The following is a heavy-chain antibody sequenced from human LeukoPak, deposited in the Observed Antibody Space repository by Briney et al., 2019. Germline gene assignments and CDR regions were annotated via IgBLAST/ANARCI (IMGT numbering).Heavy chain of an antibody. D-gene: IGHD1-26*01. CDR1: GGSITTGSHY. CDR3: ARDVRTRSGSYYFLDY. CDR2: IFYSGST. Sequence: PSETLSLTCTVSGGSITTGSHYWGWVRQPPGKGLERIGSIFYSGSTNYNPSLKSRVTISVDTSKNQFSLKLSSVTAADTAVYYCARDVRTRSGSYYFLDYWGQGTLVTVSS. V-gene: IGHV4-61*01. J-gene: IGHJ4*02.